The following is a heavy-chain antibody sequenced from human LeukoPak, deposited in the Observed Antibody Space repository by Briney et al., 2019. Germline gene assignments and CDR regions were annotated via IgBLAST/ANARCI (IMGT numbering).Heavy chain of an antibody. J-gene: IGHJ4*02. CDR3: AKVHDSGTYATLDY. CDR1: GFTFSSYA. D-gene: IGHD3-10*01. CDR2: ISGGVENR. Sequence: GGTLRLSCAASGFTFSSYALSWVRQAPGKGLEWVSSISGGVENRYYADSVKGRFIISRDDSKNTFYLQMNSLRAEDTAVYHCAKVHDSGTYATLDYWGQGTLVTVSS. V-gene: IGHV3-23*01.